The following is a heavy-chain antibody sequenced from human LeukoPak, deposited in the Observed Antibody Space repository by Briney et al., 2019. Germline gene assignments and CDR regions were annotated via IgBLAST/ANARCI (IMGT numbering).Heavy chain of an antibody. Sequence: PGGSLRLSCAASGFTFSSYAMSWVRRAPGKGLEWVSAISGSGGSTYYADSVKGRFTISRDNSKNTLYLQMNSLRAEDTAVYYCAKDQGLSIFGVVIPLDYWGQGTLVTVSS. D-gene: IGHD3-3*01. CDR2: ISGSGGST. V-gene: IGHV3-23*01. J-gene: IGHJ4*02. CDR3: AKDQGLSIFGVVIPLDY. CDR1: GFTFSSYA.